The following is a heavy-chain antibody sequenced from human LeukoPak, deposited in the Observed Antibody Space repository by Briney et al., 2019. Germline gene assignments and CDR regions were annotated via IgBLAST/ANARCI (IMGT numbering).Heavy chain of an antibody. D-gene: IGHD1-26*01. CDR2: FYHGGST. Sequence: SETLSLTCTVSGYSISTGYYWDWIRQPPGKGLEWIGTFYHGGSTYYNPSLKSRVTISVDTSKNQFSLKLSSVTAADTAVYYCARDRELNAAFDIWGQGTMVAVSS. CDR3: ARDRELNAAFDI. V-gene: IGHV4-38-2*02. J-gene: IGHJ3*02. CDR1: GYSISTGYY.